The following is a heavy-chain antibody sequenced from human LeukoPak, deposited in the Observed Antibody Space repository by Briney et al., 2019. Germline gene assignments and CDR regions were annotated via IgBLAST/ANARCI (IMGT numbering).Heavy chain of an antibody. CDR1: GGSISSGDYY. J-gene: IGHJ4*02. CDR2: IYYSGST. D-gene: IGHD3-22*01. CDR3: ARSIVYDSSEYLDY. Sequence: PSETLSLTWTVSGGSISSGDYYWSWIRQPPGKGLEWIGYIYYSGSTYYNPSLKSRVTISVDTSKNQFSLKLSSVTAADTAVYYCARSIVYDSSEYLDYWGQGTLVTVSS. V-gene: IGHV4-30-4*08.